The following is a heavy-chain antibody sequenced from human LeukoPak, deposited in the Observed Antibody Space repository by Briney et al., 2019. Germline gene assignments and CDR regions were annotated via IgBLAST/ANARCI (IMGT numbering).Heavy chain of an antibody. Sequence: SETLSLTCTVSGYSISSGYYWGWIRQPPGKGLEWIGSIYHSGSTYYNPSLKSRVTISVDTSKNQFSLKLSSVTAADTAVYYCARRTILTGSDYWGQGTLVTVSS. CDR1: GYSISSGYY. J-gene: IGHJ4*02. V-gene: IGHV4-38-2*02. CDR2: IYHSGST. D-gene: IGHD3-9*01. CDR3: ARRTILTGSDY.